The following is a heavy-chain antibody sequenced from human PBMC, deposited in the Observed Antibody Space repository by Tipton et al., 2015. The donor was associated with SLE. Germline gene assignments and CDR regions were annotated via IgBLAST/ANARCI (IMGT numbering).Heavy chain of an antibody. Sequence: QLVQSGAEVKKPGASVKVSCKASGYTFTSYDINWVRQATGQGLEWMGWMNPNSGNTGYAQKFQGRVTMTRNTSVSTAYMELSSLRSEDTAVYYCARANTALRYYYDYMDVWGKGTTVTVSS. D-gene: IGHD5-18*01. V-gene: IGHV1-8*02. CDR2: MNPNSGNT. J-gene: IGHJ6*03. CDR1: GYTFTSYD. CDR3: ARANTALRYYYDYMDV.